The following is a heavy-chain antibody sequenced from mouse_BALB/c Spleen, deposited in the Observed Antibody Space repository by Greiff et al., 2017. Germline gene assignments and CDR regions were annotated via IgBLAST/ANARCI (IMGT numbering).Heavy chain of an antibody. J-gene: IGHJ2*01. CDR2: IYPYNGGT. CDR3: ARRGLSYYALDY. Sequence: VQLQQSGPELVKPGASVKISCKASGYTFTDYNMHWVKQSHGKSLEWIGYIYPYNGGTGYNQKFKSKATLTVDNSSSTAYMELRSLTSEDSAVYYCARRGLSYYALDYWGQGTTLTVSS. D-gene: IGHD2-10*01. V-gene: IGHV1S29*02. CDR1: GYTFTDYN.